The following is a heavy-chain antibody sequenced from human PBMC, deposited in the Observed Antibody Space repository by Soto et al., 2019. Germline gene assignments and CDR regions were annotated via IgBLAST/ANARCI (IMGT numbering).Heavy chain of an antibody. V-gene: IGHV1-2*04. D-gene: IGHD6-19*01. CDR3: ARVYPSYEGQWLVFDAFDI. CDR1: GYTFTVYY. J-gene: IGHJ3*02. Sequence: ASVKVSCKASGYTFTVYYMHLVRQAPGQGHEWMGWINPNSGGTNYAQKFQGWVTMTRATSISTAYKELSRLRSDDTAVYDCARVYPSYEGQWLVFDAFDIWGQGTMVTVSS. CDR2: INPNSGGT.